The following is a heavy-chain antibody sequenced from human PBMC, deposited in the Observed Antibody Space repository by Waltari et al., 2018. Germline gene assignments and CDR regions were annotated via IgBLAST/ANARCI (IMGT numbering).Heavy chain of an antibody. CDR3: ARGYDFWSGSPMDV. D-gene: IGHD3-3*01. Sequence: QVQLVQSGAEVKKPGASVKVSCKAAGYTFTSYDIRWVRQATGQGLEWMGWMNPNSGNTGYAQKFQGRVTMTRNTSISTAYMELSSLRSEDTAVYYCARGYDFWSGSPMDVWGKGTTVTVSS. CDR1: GYTFTSYD. CDR2: MNPNSGNT. V-gene: IGHV1-8*01. J-gene: IGHJ6*03.